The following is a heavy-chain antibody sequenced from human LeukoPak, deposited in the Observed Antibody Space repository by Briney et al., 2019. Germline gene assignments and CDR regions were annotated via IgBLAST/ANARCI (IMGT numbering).Heavy chain of an antibody. D-gene: IGHD6-25*01. J-gene: IGHJ3*02. CDR2: INSDGSTT. CDR3: ARRSAAKDAFDI. V-gene: IGHV3-74*01. CDR1: GFTFSSYW. Sequence: PGGSLRLSCAASGFTFSSYWMHWVRQAPGRGLVWVSRINSDGSTTSYADSVKGRSTISRDNAKNTLYLQMNSLRAEDTAVYCCARRSAAKDAFDIWGQGTMVTVSS.